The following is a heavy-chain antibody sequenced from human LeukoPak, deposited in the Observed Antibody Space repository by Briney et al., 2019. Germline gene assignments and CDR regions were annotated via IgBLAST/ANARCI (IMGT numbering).Heavy chain of an antibody. D-gene: IGHD1-26*01. CDR3: GMSGDRVPLQDDVFDV. Sequence: GESLKTSCKVSGYSFTSYCIGWVRQMPGKGLEWGGIIYPGDSDPTHSPSFQGQVTISVDKSINTAYLQWSSLQAADTAMYYCGMSGDRVPLQDDVFDVWGQGTMVTVST. V-gene: IGHV5-51*01. CDR1: GYSFTSYC. CDR2: IYPGDSDP. J-gene: IGHJ3*01.